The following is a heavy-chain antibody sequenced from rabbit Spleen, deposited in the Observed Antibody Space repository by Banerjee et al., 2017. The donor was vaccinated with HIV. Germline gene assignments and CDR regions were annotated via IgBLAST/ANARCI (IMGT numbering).Heavy chain of an antibody. D-gene: IGHD8-1*01. CDR2: IDPIFGIT. CDR1: GIDFSTYY. Sequence: QLKESGGGLVQPGGSLKLSCTASGIDFSTYYMNWVRQAPGKGLEWIGYIDPIFGITYYANWVNGRFSISRENAQNTVFLQMTSLTAADTATYFCARDGAGGSYFALWGPGTLVTVS. V-gene: IGHV1S7*01. J-gene: IGHJ4*01. CDR3: ARDGAGGSYFAL.